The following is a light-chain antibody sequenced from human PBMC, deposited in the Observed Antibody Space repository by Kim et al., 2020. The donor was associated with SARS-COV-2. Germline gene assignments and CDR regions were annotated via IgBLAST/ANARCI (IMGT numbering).Light chain of an antibody. CDR1: SSDVGGYNY. V-gene: IGLV2-14*01. CDR3: NSYTSSSRV. CDR2: DVS. J-gene: IGLJ3*02. Sequence: QSALTQPASVSGSPGQSITISCTGTSSDVGGYNYVSRYQQHPGKAPKLMIYDVSKRPSGVSNRFSGSKSGNTASLTIFGLQAEDEADYYCNSYTSSSRVFGGGTQLTVL.